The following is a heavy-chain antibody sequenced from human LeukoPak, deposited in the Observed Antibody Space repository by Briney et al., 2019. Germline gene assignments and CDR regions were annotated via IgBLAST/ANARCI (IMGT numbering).Heavy chain of an antibody. J-gene: IGHJ6*03. CDR2: ITSFGSDI. V-gene: IGHV3-21*01. CDR3: ARAHDFWSGYGGNYMDV. CDR1: GFSFRTHS. D-gene: IGHD3-3*01. Sequence: GGSLRLSCAASGFSFRTHSMKWVRQAPGKGLEWVSSITSFGSDIYYADSVKGRFTISRDDGKNSLYLQMNSLGAEDSAVYYCARAHDFWSGYGGNYMDVWGKGTTVTVSS.